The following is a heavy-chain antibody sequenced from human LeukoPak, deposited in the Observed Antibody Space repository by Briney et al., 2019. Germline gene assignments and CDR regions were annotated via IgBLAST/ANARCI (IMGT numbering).Heavy chain of an antibody. CDR2: IYHSGST. CDR3: ARVGGEWSDAFDI. D-gene: IGHD3-16*01. J-gene: IGHJ3*02. V-gene: IGHV4-30-2*01. Sequence: PSQTLSLTCTVSGGSISSGGYYWSWIRQPPGKGLEWIGYIYHSGSTYYNPSLKSRVTMSVDTSKNQFSLKLSSVTAADTAVYYCARVGGEWSDAFDIWGQGTMVTVSS. CDR1: GGSISSGGYY.